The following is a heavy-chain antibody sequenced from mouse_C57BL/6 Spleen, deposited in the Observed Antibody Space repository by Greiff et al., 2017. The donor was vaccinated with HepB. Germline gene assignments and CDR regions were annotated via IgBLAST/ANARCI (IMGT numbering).Heavy chain of an antibody. J-gene: IGHJ1*03. CDR2: INYDGSST. Sequence: EVQLVESEGGLVQPGSSMKLSCTASGFTFSDYYMAWVRQVPEKGLEWVANINYDGSSTYYLDSLKSRFIISRDNAKNILYLQMSSLKSEDTATYYCARDYGSSRYWYFDVWGTGTTVTVSS. D-gene: IGHD1-1*01. CDR1: GFTFSDYY. CDR3: ARDYGSSRYWYFDV. V-gene: IGHV5-16*01.